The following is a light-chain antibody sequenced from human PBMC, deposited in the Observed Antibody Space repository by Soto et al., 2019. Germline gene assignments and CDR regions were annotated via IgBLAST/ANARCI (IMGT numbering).Light chain of an antibody. V-gene: IGKV4-1*01. Sequence: DIVMTQSPDSLAVSLGEGATINCKSSQSVFYSSNNKNYLAWYHQKPGQPPKLLIYWASTRESGVPDRFSGSGSGTDFTLTISSLQAEDVAVYYCQQYHSTPWTFGQGTKVEIK. CDR2: WAS. CDR3: QQYHSTPWT. CDR1: QSVFYSSNNKNY. J-gene: IGKJ1*01.